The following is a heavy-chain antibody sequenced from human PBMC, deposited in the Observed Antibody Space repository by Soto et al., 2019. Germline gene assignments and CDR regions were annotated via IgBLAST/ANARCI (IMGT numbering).Heavy chain of an antibody. J-gene: IGHJ5*02. Sequence: EVQVVESGGGLVKPGGSLRLSCNFSFSMYSMDWVRQAPGKGLEWVASSSSGSAFIKYADSVNGRFTISRDNAKNSVSLQIVSLREEDTAMYYCTREQGGSYDSWFDPGGRGTLVTVSS. D-gene: IGHD1-26*01. CDR2: SSSGSAFI. CDR1: SFSMYS. V-gene: IGHV3-21*01. CDR3: TREQGGSYDSWFDP.